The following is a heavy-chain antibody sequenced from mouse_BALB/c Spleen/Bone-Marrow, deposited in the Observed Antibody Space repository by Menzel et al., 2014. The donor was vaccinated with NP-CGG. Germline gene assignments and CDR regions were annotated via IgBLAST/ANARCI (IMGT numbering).Heavy chain of an antibody. CDR1: GYSITSGYY. CDR3: ARRGYGNLDY. D-gene: IGHD2-10*02. Sequence: EVKLQESGPGLVKPSQSLSLTCSVTGYSITSGYYWNWIRQFPGNKLEWMGYISYDGNNNYNPSLKNRISITRDTSKNQFFLKLNSVTTEDTATYYCARRGYGNLDYWGQGTTLTVPS. J-gene: IGHJ2*01. V-gene: IGHV3-6*02. CDR2: ISYDGNN.